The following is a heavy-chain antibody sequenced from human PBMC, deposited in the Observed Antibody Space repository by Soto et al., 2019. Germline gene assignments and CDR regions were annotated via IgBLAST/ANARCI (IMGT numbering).Heavy chain of an antibody. J-gene: IGHJ6*02. V-gene: IGHV3-15*07. CDR3: TTDPVPAITMIVVVTPVYGMDV. CDR2: IKSKTDGGTT. CDR1: GFTFSNAW. D-gene: IGHD3-22*01. Sequence: GGSLRLSCAASGFTFSNAWMNWVRQAPGKGLEWVGRIKSKTDGGTTDYAAPVKGRFTISRDDSKNTLYLQMNSLKTEDTAVYYCTTDPVPAITMIVVVTPVYGMDVWGQGTTVTVSS.